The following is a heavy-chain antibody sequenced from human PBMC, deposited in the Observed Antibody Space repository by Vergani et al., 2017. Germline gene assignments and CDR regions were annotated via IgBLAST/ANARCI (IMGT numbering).Heavy chain of an antibody. CDR2: IDHTGRP. CDR3: ARVNTKTNGHLYYYYYMDV. CDR1: GGSFTSYH. V-gene: IGHV4-34*01. Sequence: QVQLQQWGGGLLKPSETLSLTCVVNGGSFTSYHWTWIRQSPGEGLEWVGDIDHTGRPDYNPSLKSRLTMSVDKSRNQFSLTLNCVTATDTAIYFCARVNTKTNGHLYYYYYMDVWGQGTAVTVS. J-gene: IGHJ6*03. D-gene: IGHD2-8*01.